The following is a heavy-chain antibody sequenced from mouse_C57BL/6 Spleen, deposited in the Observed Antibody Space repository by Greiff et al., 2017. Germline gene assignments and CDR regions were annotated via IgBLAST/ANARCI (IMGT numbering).Heavy chain of an antibody. V-gene: IGHV1-80*01. CDR2: IYPGDGDT. D-gene: IGHD2-1*01. Sequence: VQLQQSGAELVKPGASVKISCKASGYAFSSYWMTWVKQRPGKGLEWIGQIYPGDGDTNYNGKFKGKATLTADKSSSTAYMQLSSLTSEDSAVFFCARADGNYVAWFAYWGQGTLVTVSA. J-gene: IGHJ3*01. CDR3: ARADGNYVAWFAY. CDR1: GYAFSSYW.